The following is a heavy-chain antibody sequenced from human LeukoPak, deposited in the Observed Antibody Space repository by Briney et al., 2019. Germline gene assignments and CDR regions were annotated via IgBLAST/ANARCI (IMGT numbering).Heavy chain of an antibody. V-gene: IGHV3-74*01. CDR3: ARGLSYGVAYGDY. J-gene: IGHJ4*02. Sequence: GGSLRLSCAASGFTFSNYWMHWVRQAPGKGLVWVSCINTDGSGTSHADSVRGRFTISRDNAKNTVYLHVSSLRAGDTAVYYCARGLSYGVAYGDYWGQGTLLTVSS. CDR1: GFTFSNYW. CDR2: INTDGSGT. D-gene: IGHD3-3*01.